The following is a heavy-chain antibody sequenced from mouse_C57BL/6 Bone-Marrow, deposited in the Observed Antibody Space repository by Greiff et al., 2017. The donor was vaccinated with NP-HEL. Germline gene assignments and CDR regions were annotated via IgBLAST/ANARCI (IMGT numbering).Heavy chain of an antibody. CDR1: GYAFSSYW. CDR2: IYPGDGDT. J-gene: IGHJ1*03. CDR3: ARGWLLPFYWYFDV. Sequence: QVQLQQSGAELVKPGASVKISCKASGYAFSSYWMNWVKQRPGKGLAWIGQIYPGDGDTNYNGKFKGKATLTADKSSSTAYMQLSSLTSEDSAVYFCARGWLLPFYWYFDVWGTGTTVTVSS. V-gene: IGHV1-80*01. D-gene: IGHD2-3*01.